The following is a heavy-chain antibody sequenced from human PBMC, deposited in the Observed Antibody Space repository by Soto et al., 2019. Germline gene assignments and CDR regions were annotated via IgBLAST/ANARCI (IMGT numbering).Heavy chain of an antibody. J-gene: IGHJ6*02. CDR3: ARVGGISYYYGSGNDGMDV. Sequence: PSETLSLTCTVSGGSISSYYWSWIRQPPGKGLEWIGYIYYSGSTNYNPSLKSRVTISVDTSKNQFSLKLSSVTAADTAVYYCARVGGISYYYGSGNDGMDVWGQATTVTVSS. CDR2: IYYSGST. D-gene: IGHD3-10*01. V-gene: IGHV4-59*01. CDR1: GGSISSYY.